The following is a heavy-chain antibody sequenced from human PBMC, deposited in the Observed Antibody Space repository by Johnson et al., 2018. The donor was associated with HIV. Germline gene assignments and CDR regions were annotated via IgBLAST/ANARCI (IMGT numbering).Heavy chain of an antibody. CDR3: ARQYSSSWYLNSDAFDI. J-gene: IGHJ3*02. CDR2: IWYDGSNK. D-gene: IGHD6-13*01. CDR1: GFTFSSYG. V-gene: IGHV3-33*01. Sequence: QEQLVESGGGVVQPGRSLRLSCAASGFTFSSYGMHWVRQAPGKGLEWVAIIWYDGSNKHYAGSVKGRFTISRDNSKNTLYLQMNSLRAEDTAVYYCARQYSSSWYLNSDAFDIWGQGTMVTVSS.